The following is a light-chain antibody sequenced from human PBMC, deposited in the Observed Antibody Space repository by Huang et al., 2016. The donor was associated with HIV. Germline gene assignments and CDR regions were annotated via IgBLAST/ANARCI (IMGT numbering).Light chain of an antibody. CDR2: DGS. CDR3: QQRSSWPPYT. J-gene: IGKJ2*01. CDR1: QSVSSY. Sequence: DIVLTQSPATLSLSPGERATLSCRSSQSVSSYLAWYQQKPGQAPRLLSYDGSNRANGIPARFSGSGSGTDFTLTISSLEPEDFAVYYCQQRSSWPPYTFGQGTKLEIK. V-gene: IGKV3-11*01.